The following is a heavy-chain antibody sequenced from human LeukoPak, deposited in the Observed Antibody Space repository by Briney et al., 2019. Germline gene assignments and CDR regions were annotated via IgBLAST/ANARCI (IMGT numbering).Heavy chain of an antibody. CDR2: ISGSGSST. Sequence: TGGSLRLSCAASGLMFTSSAMSWVRQAPGEGLEWVSGISGSGSSTYYADSVKGRFTISRDNSKNTLYLQMNSLRAEDTAVYYCARDRPRAVWGQGTTVTVSS. CDR1: GLMFTSSA. J-gene: IGHJ6*02. CDR3: ARDRPRAV. V-gene: IGHV3-23*01.